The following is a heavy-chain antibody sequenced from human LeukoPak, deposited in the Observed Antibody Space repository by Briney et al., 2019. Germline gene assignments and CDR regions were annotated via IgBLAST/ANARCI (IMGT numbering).Heavy chain of an antibody. CDR2: RQPGNVS. Sequence: GGSLRLSCAVSGFTASTHHMAWVRQAPGKGLEWVSVRQPGNVSYYADSVTGRFTTSTDSSKNTLYLQMRDLRAEDTALYYCARERDYDTYFDYWGQGTLVIVPS. V-gene: IGHV3-53*01. J-gene: IGHJ4*02. D-gene: IGHD3-22*01. CDR1: GFTASTHH. CDR3: ARERDYDTYFDY.